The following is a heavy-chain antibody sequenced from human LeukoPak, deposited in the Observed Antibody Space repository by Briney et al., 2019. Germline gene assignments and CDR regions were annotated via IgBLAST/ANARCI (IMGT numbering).Heavy chain of an antibody. CDR1: GFSFSSYW. CDR3: AREGHSNYEY. V-gene: IGHV3-7*01. J-gene: IGHJ4*02. D-gene: IGHD4-11*01. CDR2: IKQDGSEK. Sequence: GGSLRLSCVASGFSFSSYWMAWVRQAPGKGPEWVASIKQDGSEKFYADSVKGRFTISKDNAQNSLYLRMNSLRGEGTAVYYCAREGHSNYEYWGQGTSVTVSS.